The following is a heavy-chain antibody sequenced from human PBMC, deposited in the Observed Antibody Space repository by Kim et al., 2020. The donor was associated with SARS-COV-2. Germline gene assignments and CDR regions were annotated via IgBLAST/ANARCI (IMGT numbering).Heavy chain of an antibody. V-gene: IGHV3-72*01. CDR1: GFTFSDHY. J-gene: IGHJ4*02. CDR3: AASSPEYDSSGYYLGYFDY. Sequence: GGSLRLSCAASGFTFSDHYMDWVRQAPGKGLEWVGRTRNKANSYTTEYAASVKGRFTISRDDSKNSLYLQMNSLKTEDTAVYYCAASSPEYDSSGYYLGYFDYWGQGTLVTVSS. CDR2: TRNKANSYTT. D-gene: IGHD3-22*01.